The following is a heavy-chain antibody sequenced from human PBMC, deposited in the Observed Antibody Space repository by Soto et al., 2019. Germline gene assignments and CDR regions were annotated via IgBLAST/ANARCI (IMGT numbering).Heavy chain of an antibody. CDR2: IWHTESNK. CDR3: ARDRLEYSTLYYFDY. J-gene: IGHJ4*02. Sequence: GGSLRLSCAASGFTFSNYGMHWVRQAPGKGLEWVAVIWHTESNKYYADSVKGRFTISRDNSKNTLFLQMSSLRAEDTAVYYCARDRLEYSTLYYFDYWGQGALVTVSS. D-gene: IGHD6-6*01. V-gene: IGHV3-33*01. CDR1: GFTFSNYG.